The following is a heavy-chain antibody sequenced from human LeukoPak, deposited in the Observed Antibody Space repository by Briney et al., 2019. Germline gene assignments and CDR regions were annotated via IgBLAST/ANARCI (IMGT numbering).Heavy chain of an antibody. CDR1: GDSLSSNNW. D-gene: IGHD3-16*01. CDR2: LYFDVNT. V-gene: IGHV4-4*02. CDR3: VREMISSRGNFDI. J-gene: IGHJ3*02. Sequence: PSETLSLTCAVSGDSLSSNNWWSWVRQPPGKGLEWIGELYFDVNTNYNPSLKSRVTISLDTSKNQLSLKLSSVTAADTAMYYCVREMISSRGNFDIWGRGTMVTVSS.